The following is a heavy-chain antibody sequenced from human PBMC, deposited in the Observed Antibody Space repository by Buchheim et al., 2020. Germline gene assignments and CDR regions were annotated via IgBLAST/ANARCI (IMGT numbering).Heavy chain of an antibody. J-gene: IGHJ4*02. CDR2: INHSGST. CDR1: GGSFSGYY. D-gene: IGHD1-26*01. CDR3: ARGWVIVGVPLDY. V-gene: IGHV4-34*01. Sequence: QVQLQESGPGLVKPSETLSLTCAVYGGSFSGYYWSWIRQPPGKGLEWIGEINHSGSTNYNPSLKSRVTISVDTSKNQFSLKLSSVTAADTAVYYCARGWVIVGVPLDYWGQGTL.